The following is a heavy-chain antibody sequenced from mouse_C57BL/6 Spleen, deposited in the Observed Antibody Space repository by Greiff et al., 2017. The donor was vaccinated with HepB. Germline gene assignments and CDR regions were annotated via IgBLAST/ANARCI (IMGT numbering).Heavy chain of an antibody. CDR1: GYTFTSYW. D-gene: IGHD2-4*01. V-gene: IGHV1-61*01. CDR3: ARDDYDGFDY. Sequence: QVQLQQPGAELVRPGSSVKLSCKASGYTFTSYWMDWVKQRPGQGLEWIGNIYPSDSETHYNQKFKVKATLTVDKSSSTAYMQLSSLTSEDSAVYYCARDDYDGFDYWGQGTTLTVSS. CDR2: IYPSDSET. J-gene: IGHJ2*01.